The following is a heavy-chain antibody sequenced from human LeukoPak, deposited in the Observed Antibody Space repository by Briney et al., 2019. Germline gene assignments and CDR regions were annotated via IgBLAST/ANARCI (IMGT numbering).Heavy chain of an antibody. CDR1: GFTFSSYG. J-gene: IGHJ3*02. CDR2: IRYDGSNK. Sequence: GGSLRLSCAASGFTFSSYGMHWVRQAPGKGLEWVAFIRYDGSNKYYADSVKGRFTISRDNAKNSLYLQMNSLRAEDTAVYYCARDGSAAGLDAFDIWGQGTMVTVSS. CDR3: ARDGSAAGLDAFDI. V-gene: IGHV3-30*02. D-gene: IGHD6-13*01.